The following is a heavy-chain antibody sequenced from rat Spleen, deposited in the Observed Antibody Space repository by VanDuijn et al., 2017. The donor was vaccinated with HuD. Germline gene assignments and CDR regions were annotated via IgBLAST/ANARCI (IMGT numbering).Heavy chain of an antibody. J-gene: IGHJ2*01. V-gene: IGHV5S13*01. Sequence: EVQLVESGGGLVQPGRSLKLSCAASGFTYSNYYMAWVRQAPAKGLEWIASISSGGGNTYYRDSVKGRFTISRDNAKNTQYLQMDSLRSEDTATYYCARGFITTVVTPFDYWGQGVMVTVSS. CDR3: ARGFITTVVTPFDY. CDR1: GFTYSNYY. CDR2: ISSGGGNT. D-gene: IGHD1-1*01.